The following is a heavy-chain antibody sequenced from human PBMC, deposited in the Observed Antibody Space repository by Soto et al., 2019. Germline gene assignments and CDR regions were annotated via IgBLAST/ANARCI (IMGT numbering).Heavy chain of an antibody. CDR1: GFTFSSYI. Sequence: GGSLRLSCAASGFTFSSYIMNWVRQSPGKGLEWVPSISSSSSYIYYADSVKGRFTISRDNAKNSLYPQMNSLRAEDTAVYYCARDMITFGGVIVTHAFDYWGQGTLVTVSS. D-gene: IGHD3-16*02. V-gene: IGHV3-21*01. CDR3: ARDMITFGGVIVTHAFDY. CDR2: ISSSSSYI. J-gene: IGHJ4*02.